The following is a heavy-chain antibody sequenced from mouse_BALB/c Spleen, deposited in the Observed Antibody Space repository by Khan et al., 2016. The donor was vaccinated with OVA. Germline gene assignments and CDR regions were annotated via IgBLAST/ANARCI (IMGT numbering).Heavy chain of an antibody. CDR2: IDSNGGCT. J-gene: IGHJ2*01. CDR3: ARREI. CDR1: RFTISSYG. V-gene: IGHV5-6-3*01. Sequence: EVELVESGGGIVQPGGSLKRSCAASRFTISSYGMSSVRHTPDKRLELVATIDSNGGCTDYPDSVKRRLTISRYNAKKALYQQMRRVKSEETAMYYSARREIWGKGTTRKGSS.